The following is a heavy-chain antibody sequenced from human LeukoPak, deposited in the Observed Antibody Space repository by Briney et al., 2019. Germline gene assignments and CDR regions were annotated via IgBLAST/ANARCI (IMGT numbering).Heavy chain of an antibody. D-gene: IGHD1-1*01. CDR3: ARDRGGTGDFDY. V-gene: IGHV1-3*01. J-gene: IGHJ4*02. CDR2: INAGNGDT. Sequence: ASVKVSCKASGYTFTSYAMHSVRRAPGQRLEWMGWINAGNGDTKYSQKFQGRVTIARDTSASTAYMELSSLRSEDTAVYYCARDRGGTGDFDYWGQGTLVTVSS. CDR1: GYTFTSYA.